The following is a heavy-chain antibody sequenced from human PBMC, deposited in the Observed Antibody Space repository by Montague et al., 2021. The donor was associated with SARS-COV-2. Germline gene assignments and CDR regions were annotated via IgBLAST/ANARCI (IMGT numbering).Heavy chain of an antibody. V-gene: IGHV3-7*01. CDR2: MNQDGSDK. CDR3: SGDSVVGATAEWFDP. D-gene: IGHD1-26*01. J-gene: IGHJ5*02. Sequence: SLRLSCAASEFTFSRYWMTWVRQAPGKGLEWVASMNQDGSDKRYVGSVKGRFTISRDNAMNSLFLQMNSLRVEDTAVYYCSGDSVVGATAEWFDPWGQGTLVTVSS. CDR1: EFTFSRYW.